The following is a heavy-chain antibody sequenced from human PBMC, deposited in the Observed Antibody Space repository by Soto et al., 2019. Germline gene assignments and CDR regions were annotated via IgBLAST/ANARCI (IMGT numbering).Heavy chain of an antibody. V-gene: IGHV4-30-4*01. J-gene: IGHJ4*02. CDR1: GGSISSGDYY. CDR3: AREYYDSSGYYYYFDY. D-gene: IGHD3-22*01. CDR2: IYYSGST. Sequence: SETLSLTCTVSGGSISSGDYYWSWIRQPPGKGLEWIGYIYYSGSTYYNPSLKSRVTISVDTSKNRFSLKLSSVTAADTAVYYCAREYYDSSGYYYYFDYWGQGTLVTVSS.